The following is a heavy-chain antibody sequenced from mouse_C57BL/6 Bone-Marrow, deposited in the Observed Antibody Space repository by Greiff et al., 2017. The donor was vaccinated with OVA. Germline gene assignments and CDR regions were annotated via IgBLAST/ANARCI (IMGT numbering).Heavy chain of an antibody. V-gene: IGHV5-17*01. CDR2: ISSGSSTL. CDR1: GFTFSDYG. D-gene: IGHD4-1*01. CDR3: ARRTGTGYYFDY. Sequence: EVQGVESGGGLVKPGGSLKLSCAASGFTFSDYGMHWVRQAPEKGLEWVAYISSGSSTLYYADTVKGRFPISRDNAKNTLFLQMTSLRSEDTAMYYCARRTGTGYYFDYWGQGTTLTGSS. J-gene: IGHJ2*01.